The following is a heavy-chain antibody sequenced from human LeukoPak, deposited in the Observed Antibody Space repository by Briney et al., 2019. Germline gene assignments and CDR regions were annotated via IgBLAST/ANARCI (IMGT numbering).Heavy chain of an antibody. J-gene: IGHJ4*02. CDR3: GKDLSYSSSPHSFDY. Sequence: GGSLRLSCAASGFTFSSYAMHWVRQAPGKGLEWVSGISGSGGSTNYADSVKGRFTISRDNSKNTLYLQMNSLRAEDSAVYYCGKDLSYSSSPHSFDYWGQGTLVTVSS. V-gene: IGHV3-23*01. D-gene: IGHD6-6*01. CDR1: GFTFSSYA. CDR2: ISGSGGST.